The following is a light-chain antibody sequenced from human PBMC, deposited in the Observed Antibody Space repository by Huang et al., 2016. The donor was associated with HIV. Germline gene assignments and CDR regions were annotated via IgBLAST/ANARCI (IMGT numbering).Light chain of an antibody. CDR3: HQYNKWHS. Sequence: EIVMTQSPATLSVSPGDRVTLSCRASQSVCSNLALFQQKPDEAPRLLIYAASTRATGIPARFSGRGSGTAVTLTISGLQSEDFAIYFCHQYNKWHSFGQGTKVDIK. V-gene: IGKV3D-15*01. J-gene: IGKJ2*01. CDR2: AAS. CDR1: QSVCSN.